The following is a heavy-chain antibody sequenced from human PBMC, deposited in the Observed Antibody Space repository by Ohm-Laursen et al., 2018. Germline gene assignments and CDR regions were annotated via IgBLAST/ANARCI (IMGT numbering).Heavy chain of an antibody. CDR3: ANFYYGMDV. CDR1: GFTFSSYG. CDR2: ISYDGSNK. J-gene: IGHJ6*02. V-gene: IGHV3-30*18. Sequence: SLRLSCAASGFTFSSYGMHWVRQAPGKGLEWVAVISYDGSNKYYADSVKGRFTISRDNSKNTLYLQMNSLRAEDTAVYYCANFYYGMDVWGQGTTVTVSS.